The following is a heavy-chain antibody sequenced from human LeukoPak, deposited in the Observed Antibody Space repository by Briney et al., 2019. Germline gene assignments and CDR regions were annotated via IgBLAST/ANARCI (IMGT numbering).Heavy chain of an antibody. V-gene: IGHV1-18*01. CDR2: IIAYNGNT. Sequence: ASVKVSCKASGYTFTSYGISWVRQAPGQGLEWMGLIIAYNGNTNYAQKLQGRVTMTTDTSTSTAYMELRSLRSDDTAVYYCARHPNLELLWGHRPNYYYYGMDVWGQGHTVTVSS. D-gene: IGHD1-7*01. CDR1: GYTFTSYG. J-gene: IGHJ6*02. CDR3: ARHPNLELLWGHRPNYYYYGMDV.